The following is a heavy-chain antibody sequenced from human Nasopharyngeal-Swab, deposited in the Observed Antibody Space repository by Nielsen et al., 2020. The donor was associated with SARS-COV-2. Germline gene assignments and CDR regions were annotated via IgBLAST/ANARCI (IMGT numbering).Heavy chain of an antibody. Sequence: WIRQPPGKGLEWVSVIYTAGTTYYADSVKGRFTISRTNSKNMLFLQMNSLRAEDTAAYYCARGLNGYNYQSYHYYFMDVWGKGTTVTVSS. CDR2: IYTAGTT. CDR3: ARGLNGYNYQSYHYYFMDV. V-gene: IGHV3-53*04. D-gene: IGHD5-24*01. J-gene: IGHJ6*03.